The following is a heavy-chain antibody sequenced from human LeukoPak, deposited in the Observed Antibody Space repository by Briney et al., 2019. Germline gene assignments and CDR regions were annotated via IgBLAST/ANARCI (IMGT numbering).Heavy chain of an antibody. Sequence: GGSLRLSCVGSVFRFSNYWMSWVCQTPGKGLEWVANINQDGSEKFLVDSVEGRFTISRDNVKNSLFLQMSSLRAEDTAVYFCARALAARSFYFDYWGQGTRVSVSS. CDR2: INQDGSEK. CDR1: VFRFSNYW. D-gene: IGHD3-10*01. J-gene: IGHJ4*02. V-gene: IGHV3-7*04. CDR3: ARALAARSFYFDY.